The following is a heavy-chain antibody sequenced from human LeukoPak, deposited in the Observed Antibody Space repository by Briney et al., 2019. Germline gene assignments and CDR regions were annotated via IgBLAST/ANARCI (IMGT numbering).Heavy chain of an antibody. V-gene: IGHV3-23*01. CDR1: GFTFSSYA. D-gene: IGHD1-14*01. CDR2: ISGSGGST. J-gene: IGHJ4*02. Sequence: GGSLRLSCAASGFTFSSYAMSWVRQAPGKGLEWVSAISGSGGSTYYADSVKGRFTISRDNSKNTLYLQMNSLRAEDTAVYYCARDGTRGRTFDYWGQGTLSPSPQ. CDR3: ARDGTRGRTFDY.